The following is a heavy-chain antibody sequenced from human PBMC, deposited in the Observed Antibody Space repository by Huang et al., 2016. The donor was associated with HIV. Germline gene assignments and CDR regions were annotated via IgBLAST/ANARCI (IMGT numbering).Heavy chain of an antibody. J-gene: IGHJ2*01. CDR3: ARNHDFWRGRMFAISYFDV. Sequence: QMRFQESGPGLVKPSGTLSLTCNVSGGSINTGRYYWGWIRQPPGKGLEWVGSLYYIGKMPYEPYPKGRLTMSADTSKNQFSLNLSSVTAADTAIYYCARNHDFWRGRMFAISYFDVWGRGTLVTVAS. D-gene: IGHD3-3*01. CDR2: LYYIGKM. V-gene: IGHV4-39*01. CDR1: GGSINTGRYY.